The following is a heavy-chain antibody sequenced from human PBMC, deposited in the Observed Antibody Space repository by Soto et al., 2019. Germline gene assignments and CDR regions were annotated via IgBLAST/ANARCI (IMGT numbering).Heavy chain of an antibody. CDR3: TTDPPMLWFGELLPGYGMDV. D-gene: IGHD3-10*01. Sequence: GGSLRLSCAASGFTFGASALQWVRQASGKGLEWLGRVGSKGETYATTYAASVKGRFTISRDDSKKTAYLQMNNLESEDTAVYYCTTDPPMLWFGELLPGYGMDVWGQGTTVTVSS. CDR2: VGSKGETYAT. J-gene: IGHJ6*02. CDR1: GFTFGASA. V-gene: IGHV3-73*01.